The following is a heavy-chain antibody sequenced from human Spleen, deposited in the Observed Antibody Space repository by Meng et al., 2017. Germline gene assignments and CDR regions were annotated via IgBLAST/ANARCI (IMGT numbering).Heavy chain of an antibody. J-gene: IGHJ5*01. CDR1: VGSISSDNYY. V-gene: IGHV4-39*07. D-gene: IGHD2-2*01. Sequence: SETLSLTCTVPVGSISSDNYYWGWVRQPPGEGLEWIGNIYYSGDTYYNSSLNSRVTISLDTSKKQFFLELRSVTAADTAVYYCARSKNQLFYSWGQGTLVTVSS. CDR3: ARSKNQLFYS. CDR2: IYYSGDT.